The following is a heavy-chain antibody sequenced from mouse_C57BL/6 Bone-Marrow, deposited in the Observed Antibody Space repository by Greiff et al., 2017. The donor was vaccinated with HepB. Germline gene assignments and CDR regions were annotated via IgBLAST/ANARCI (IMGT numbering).Heavy chain of an antibody. Sequence: QVQLQQSGPGLVQPSQSLSITCTVSGFSLTSYGVHWVRQSPGKGLEWLGVIWSGGSTDYNAAFISRLSISKDNSKSQVFFKMNSLQADDTAIYYCARTDYYYGSSSAWFAYWGQGTLVTVSA. CDR1: GFSLTSYG. CDR2: IWSGGST. V-gene: IGHV2-2*01. CDR3: ARTDYYYGSSSAWFAY. J-gene: IGHJ3*01. D-gene: IGHD1-1*01.